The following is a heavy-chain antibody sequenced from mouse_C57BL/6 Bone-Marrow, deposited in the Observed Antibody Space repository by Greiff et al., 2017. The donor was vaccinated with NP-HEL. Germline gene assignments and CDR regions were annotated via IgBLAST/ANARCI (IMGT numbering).Heavy chain of an antibody. J-gene: IGHJ1*03. Sequence: EVMLVESGGGLVQPGESLKLSCESTEYKFPSHDMSWVRKTPGKSLELVAAINSDGGSTYYPDTMESRFIISRDKTKKTRYLQMSSLRSEDTALYYCASPTRVRWYFDVWGTGTTVTVSS. CDR2: INSDGGST. CDR3: ASPTRVRWYFDV. V-gene: IGHV5-2*01. CDR1: EYKFPSHD. D-gene: IGHD2-5*01.